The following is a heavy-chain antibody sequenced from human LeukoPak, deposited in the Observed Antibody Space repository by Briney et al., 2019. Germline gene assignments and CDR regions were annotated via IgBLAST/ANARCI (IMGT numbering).Heavy chain of an antibody. CDR2: IGSRDNTI. J-gene: IGHJ4*02. D-gene: IGHD6-19*01. CDR1: GFTFSTYC. Sequence: PGGSLRLSCAASGFTFSTYCMNWVRQAPGKGLEWISYIGSRDNTIYYADSVKGRFTISRDNAKNSLSLQMNSLRAEDTAVYFCARDKASFGWYYFDSWGQGTLVTVSS. CDR3: ARDKASFGWYYFDS. V-gene: IGHV3-48*01.